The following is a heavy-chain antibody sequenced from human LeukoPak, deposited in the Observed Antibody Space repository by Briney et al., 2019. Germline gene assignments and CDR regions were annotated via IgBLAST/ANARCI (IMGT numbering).Heavy chain of an antibody. CDR3: ARDPGLPLGQDYYYYGMDV. V-gene: IGHV3-48*03. D-gene: IGHD5-18*01. Sequence: GGCLRLSSAVSGFTFSSYEMTCVPQAPGKGLEGVSYISNSGSTIYYSDSVKVRFTISRDNAKNSLYLQMTSLRADDTAVYYCARDPGLPLGQDYYYYGMDVWGQGTTVTVSS. J-gene: IGHJ6*02. CDR2: ISNSGSTI. CDR1: GFTFSSYE.